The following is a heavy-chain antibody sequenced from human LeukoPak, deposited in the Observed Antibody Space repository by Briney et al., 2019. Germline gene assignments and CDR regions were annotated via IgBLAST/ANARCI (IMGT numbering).Heavy chain of an antibody. CDR1: GGTFSSYD. V-gene: IGHV1-69*06. CDR3: ARDASLSRVSYSSWFDP. CDR2: IMPMFGKT. J-gene: IGHJ5*02. Sequence: SVKVSCKASGGTFSSYDISWVRQAPGQGLEWMGGIMPMFGKTNYAQKFQGRVTTTADKATSTAYMELSSLRSEDTAVYYCARDASLSRVSYSSWFDPWGQGTLVTVSS. D-gene: IGHD4-11*01.